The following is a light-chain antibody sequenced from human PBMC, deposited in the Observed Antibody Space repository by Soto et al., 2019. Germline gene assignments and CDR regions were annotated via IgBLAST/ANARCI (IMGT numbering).Light chain of an antibody. Sequence: DIQMTQSPSSLSASVGDRFTITCRASQIINIYLNWYQQKPGRAPKLLIYAASNLQSGVPSRFSGSGSGTEFTLTISSLHPDDFATYYSQHYNSYSEAFGQGTKVDIK. V-gene: IGKV1-39*01. J-gene: IGKJ1*01. CDR2: AAS. CDR1: QIINIY. CDR3: QHYNSYSEA.